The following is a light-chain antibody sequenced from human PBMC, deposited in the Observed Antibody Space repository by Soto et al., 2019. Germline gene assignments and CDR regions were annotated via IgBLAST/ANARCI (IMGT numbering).Light chain of an antibody. CDR3: QHYQSGHPIT. J-gene: IGKJ5*01. CDR2: DAS. CDR1: QSVSSY. Sequence: EIVLTQSPVTLSLSPGERATLSCRASQSVSSYLAWYQQRPGQAPRLLIYDASNRATGIPARFSGSGSGTEFTLTISSLQSEDFALYYCQHYQSGHPITFGQGTRLEIK. V-gene: IGKV3-11*01.